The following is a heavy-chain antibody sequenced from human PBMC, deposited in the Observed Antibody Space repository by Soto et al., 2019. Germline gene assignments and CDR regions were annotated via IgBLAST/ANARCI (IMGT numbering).Heavy chain of an antibody. Sequence: GGSLRLSCAASGFTFSSYGMHWVRQAPGKGLEWVAVISYDGSNKYYADSVKGRFTISRDNSKNTLYLQMNSLRAEDTAVYYCAKDDSSGYYPIWIDYWGQGTLVTVSS. CDR3: AKDDSSGYYPIWIDY. J-gene: IGHJ4*02. CDR2: ISYDGSNK. V-gene: IGHV3-30*18. CDR1: GFTFSSYG. D-gene: IGHD3-22*01.